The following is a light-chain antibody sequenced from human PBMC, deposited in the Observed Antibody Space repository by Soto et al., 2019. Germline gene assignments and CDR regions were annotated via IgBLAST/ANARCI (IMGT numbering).Light chain of an antibody. CDR1: QSISSN. V-gene: IGKV3-15*01. Sequence: EIVMTQSPATLSVSPGERVTLSCRASQSISSNLAWYQQKPGQAPRLLIYAASTRAPGVPARFSGSGSGTDFTLTSSSLQSKDSAIYHSQPDNIYPPYTSGQGTKLEIK. CDR3: QPDNIYPPYT. CDR2: AAS. J-gene: IGKJ2*01.